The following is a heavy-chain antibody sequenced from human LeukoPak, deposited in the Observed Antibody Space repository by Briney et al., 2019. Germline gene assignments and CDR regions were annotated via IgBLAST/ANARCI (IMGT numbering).Heavy chain of an antibody. D-gene: IGHD3-10*01. CDR3: ARDPGSYYGSGSLFEKFDP. CDR1: GFTFSSYA. CDR2: ISYDGSNK. V-gene: IGHV3-30-3*01. Sequence: GGSLRLSCAASGFTFSSYAMHWVRQAPGKGLEWVAVISYDGSNKYYADSVKGRFTISRDNSKNTLYLQMNSLRAEDTAVYYCARDPGSYYGSGSLFEKFDPWGQGTLVTVSS. J-gene: IGHJ5*02.